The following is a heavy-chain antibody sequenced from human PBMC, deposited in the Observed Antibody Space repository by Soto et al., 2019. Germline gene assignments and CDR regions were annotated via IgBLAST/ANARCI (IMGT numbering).Heavy chain of an antibody. V-gene: IGHV4-59*01. CDR1: GGSMSRYY. CDR3: ERVGFSQRSVYHLWAQFDY. D-gene: IGHD1-20*01. Sequence: SETLSLTCTVSGGSMSRYYWSWIRQPPGKGLEWIGYIFDNGSTDYNSSLKSRVTISIDTSKNHFSLRLNSVTAADTAMYYCERVGFSQRSVYHLWAQFDYWGQGSLVTVSS. J-gene: IGHJ4*02. CDR2: IFDNGST.